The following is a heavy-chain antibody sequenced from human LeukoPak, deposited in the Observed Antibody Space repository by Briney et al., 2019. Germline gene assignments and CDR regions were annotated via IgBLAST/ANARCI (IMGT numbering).Heavy chain of an antibody. CDR2: ISYDGNDK. CDR3: AKFNSPYGSGSFYDY. Sequence: PGRSLRLSCAASGFTFNNYGMRWVRQTPGKGLQWVAVISYDGNDKSYSDSVKGRFTISRDNSKNTLYLQMNSLRAEDTAVYYCAKFNSPYGSGSFYDYWGQGTLVTVS. V-gene: IGHV3-30*18. D-gene: IGHD3-10*01. CDR1: GFTFNNYG. J-gene: IGHJ4*02.